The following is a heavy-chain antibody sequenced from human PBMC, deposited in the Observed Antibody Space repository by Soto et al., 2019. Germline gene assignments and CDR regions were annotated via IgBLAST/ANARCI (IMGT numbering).Heavy chain of an antibody. CDR2: INHSGST. D-gene: IGHD2-2*01. Sequence: QVQLQQWGAGLLKPSETLSLTCAVYGGSFSGYYWSWIRQPPGKGLEWIGEINHSGSTNYNPSLKGRVTIAVDTSKNQFSLKLSSVTAADTAVYYCARGRDIVVVPAAMTFDYWGQGTLVTVSS. J-gene: IGHJ4*02. CDR1: GGSFSGYY. V-gene: IGHV4-34*01. CDR3: ARGRDIVVVPAAMTFDY.